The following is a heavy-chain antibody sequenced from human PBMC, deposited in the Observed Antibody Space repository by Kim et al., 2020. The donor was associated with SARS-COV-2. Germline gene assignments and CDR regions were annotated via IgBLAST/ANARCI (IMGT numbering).Heavy chain of an antibody. CDR1: GFTFSSYA. J-gene: IGHJ6*01. Sequence: GGSLRLSCAASGFTFSSYAMHWVRQAPGKGLEWVAVISYDGSNKYYADSVKGRFTISRDNSKNTLYLQMNSLRAEDTAVYYCARELLTTVTTGYGMDVWG. D-gene: IGHD4-17*01. V-gene: IGHV3-30*04. CDR3: ARELLTTVTTGYGMDV. CDR2: ISYDGSNK.